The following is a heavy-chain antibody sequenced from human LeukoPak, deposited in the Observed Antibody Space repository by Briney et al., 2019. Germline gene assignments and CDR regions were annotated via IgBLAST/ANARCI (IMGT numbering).Heavy chain of an antibody. CDR2: IYYSGST. V-gene: IGHV4-59*12. CDR1: GGSISSYY. D-gene: IGHD5-18*01. Sequence: SETLSLTCTVSGGSISSYYWSWIRQPPGKGLEWIGYIYYSGSTNYNPSLKSRVTISVDKSKNQFSLKLSSVTAADTAVYYCARWIQLWFGFDYWGQGTLVTVSS. CDR3: ARWIQLWFGFDY. J-gene: IGHJ4*02.